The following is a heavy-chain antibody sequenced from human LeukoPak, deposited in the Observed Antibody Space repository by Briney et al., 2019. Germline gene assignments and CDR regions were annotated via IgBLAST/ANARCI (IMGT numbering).Heavy chain of an antibody. Sequence: KTSETLSLTCAVYGGSFSDYYWTWIRQPPGKGLEWIGEISHSGRASYNPSLKSRVTMSVDTSKNQFSLILSSVSAADTVVYYCARESRTGNTYGKQFDYWGQGTLVTVSS. CDR2: ISHSGRA. V-gene: IGHV4-34*01. D-gene: IGHD5-18*01. J-gene: IGHJ4*02. CDR3: ARESRTGNTYGKQFDY. CDR1: GGSFSDYY.